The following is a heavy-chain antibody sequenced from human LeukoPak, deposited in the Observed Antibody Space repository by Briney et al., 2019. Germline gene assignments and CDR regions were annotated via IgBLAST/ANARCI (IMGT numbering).Heavy chain of an antibody. D-gene: IGHD2-15*01. CDR1: GYTFTGYY. J-gene: IGHJ5*02. Sequence: ASVKVSCKASGYTFTGYYMHWVRPAPGQGREWMGWINPNSGGTNYAQKFQGRVTMTRDTSISTAYMELSRLRSDDTAVYYCARVVADIVVVVAANTKPRWFDPWGQGTLVTVSS. CDR3: ARVVADIVVVVAANTKPRWFDP. CDR2: INPNSGGT. V-gene: IGHV1-2*02.